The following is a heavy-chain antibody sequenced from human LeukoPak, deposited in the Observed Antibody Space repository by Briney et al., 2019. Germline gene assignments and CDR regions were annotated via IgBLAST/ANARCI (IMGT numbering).Heavy chain of an antibody. J-gene: IGHJ4*02. Sequence: GSSVKVSCKASGGTFSSYAISWVRQAPGQGLEWMGGIIPIFGTANYAQKFQCRVTITADESTSTAYMELSSLRSEDTAVYYCARDQHPYCSSTSCYRGFRYWGQGTLVTVSS. D-gene: IGHD2-2*01. CDR1: GGTFSSYA. V-gene: IGHV1-69*01. CDR3: ARDQHPYCSSTSCYRGFRY. CDR2: IIPIFGTA.